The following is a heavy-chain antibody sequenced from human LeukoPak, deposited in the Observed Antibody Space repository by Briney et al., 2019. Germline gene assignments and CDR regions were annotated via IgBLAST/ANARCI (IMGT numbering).Heavy chain of an antibody. Sequence: SETLSLTCGIYGGSFSDYYWRWIRQPPGKGLEWIGEINHSGSTNYNPSLKSRVTISIDTSKNQFSLKLSSVTAADTAVYYCARGRIGDYSDYFDYWGQGTLVTVSS. J-gene: IGHJ4*02. CDR1: GGSFSDYY. D-gene: IGHD4-17*01. CDR3: ARGRIGDYSDYFDY. CDR2: INHSGST. V-gene: IGHV4-34*01.